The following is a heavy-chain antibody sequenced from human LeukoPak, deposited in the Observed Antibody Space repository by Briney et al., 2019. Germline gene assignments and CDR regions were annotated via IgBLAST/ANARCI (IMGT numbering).Heavy chain of an antibody. V-gene: IGHV3-30*03. D-gene: IGHD5-12*01. CDR3: AGYSGYDHAPPYYGMDV. CDR2: ISYDGSNK. J-gene: IGHJ6*04. CDR1: GFTFSSYG. Sequence: GRSLRLSCAASGFTFSSYGMHWVRQAPGKGLEGVAVISYDGSNKYYADSVKGRFTISRDNSKNTLYLQMNSLRAEDTAVYYCAGYSGYDHAPPYYGMDVWGKGTTVTVSS.